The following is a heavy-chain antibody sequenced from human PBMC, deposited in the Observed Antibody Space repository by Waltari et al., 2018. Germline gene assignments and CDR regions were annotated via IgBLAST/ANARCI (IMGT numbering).Heavy chain of an antibody. CDR1: AGSISSYY. J-gene: IGHJ6*03. CDR3: ARLGFCGSTSCSWGYYHYMDV. D-gene: IGHD2-2*01. Sequence: QVQLQESGPGLVKPSETLSLTCTVPAGSISSYYWRWIRPPPGKGLEWIGYIHYGGNTNYNPSLKSRVTMSVDTSKNQFSLKVSSVTAADTAVYYCARLGFCGSTSCSWGYYHYMDVWGKGTTVTISS. CDR2: IHYGGNT. V-gene: IGHV4-59*08.